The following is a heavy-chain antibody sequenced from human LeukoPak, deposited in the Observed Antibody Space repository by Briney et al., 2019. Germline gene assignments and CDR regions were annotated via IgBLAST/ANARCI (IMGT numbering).Heavy chain of an antibody. D-gene: IGHD3-10*01. CDR3: ATSSGSYYNGFDY. Sequence: GASVNVSFKVSGYTLTELSMHWVRQAPGKGLEWMGGFDPEDGETIYAQKFQGRVTMTEDTSTDTAYMELSSLRSEDTAVYYCATSSGSYYNGFDYWGQGTLVTVSS. V-gene: IGHV1-24*01. CDR2: FDPEDGET. CDR1: GYTLTELS. J-gene: IGHJ4*02.